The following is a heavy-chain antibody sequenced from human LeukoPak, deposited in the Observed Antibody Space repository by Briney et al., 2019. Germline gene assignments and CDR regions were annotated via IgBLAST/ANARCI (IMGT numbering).Heavy chain of an antibody. CDR3: ARNRVVGAPNFDY. J-gene: IGHJ4*02. CDR2: IYTTGTA. V-gene: IGHV4-4*07. D-gene: IGHD1-26*01. CDR1: GGSIGPYY. Sequence: SETLSLTCIISGGSIGPYYWSWIRQAAGKGPEWIGRIYTTGTADYNPSLKGRVFLSVDTSKNQFSLRLTSVTAADTAVYYCARNRVVGAPNFDYWGQGTLVTVFS.